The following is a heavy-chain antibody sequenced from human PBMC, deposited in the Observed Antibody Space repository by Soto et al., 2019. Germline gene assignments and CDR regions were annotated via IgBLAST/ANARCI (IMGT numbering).Heavy chain of an antibody. D-gene: IGHD6-6*01. CDR2: ISSSSYYI. CDR1: GFTFDDYA. J-gene: IGHJ6*02. Sequence: GGSLRLSCAASGFTFDDYAMHWVRQAPGKGLEWVSSISSSSYYIHYADSVKGRFTISRDSAKNSVYLQLNSLRAEDTAVYYCAREKEDEGSSSLRVYYGMDAWGQGTTVTVSS. CDR3: AREKEDEGSSSLRVYYGMDA. V-gene: IGHV3-21*01.